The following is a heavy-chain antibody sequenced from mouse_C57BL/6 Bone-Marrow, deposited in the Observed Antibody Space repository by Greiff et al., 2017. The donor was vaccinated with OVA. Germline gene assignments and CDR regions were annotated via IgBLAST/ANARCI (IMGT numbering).Heavy chain of an antibody. D-gene: IGHD2-4*01. CDR1: GYTFTSYW. J-gene: IGHJ4*01. CDR2: IYPGSGST. Sequence: QVQLQQPGAELVKPGASVKMSCKASGYTFTSYWITWVKQRPGQGLEWIGDIYPGSGSTNYNEKFKSKATLTVDTSSSTAYMQRSSLTSEDSAVYYRARERLRRDYYAMDYWGQGTSVTVSS. CDR3: ARERLRRDYYAMDY. V-gene: IGHV1-55*01.